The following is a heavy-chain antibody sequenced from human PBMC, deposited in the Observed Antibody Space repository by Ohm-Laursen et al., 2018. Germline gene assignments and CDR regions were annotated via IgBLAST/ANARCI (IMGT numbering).Heavy chain of an antibody. CDR2: ISSTGITK. D-gene: IGHD3-10*01. CDR3: ARDVSGREQFDY. J-gene: IGHJ4*02. Sequence: SLRLSCAASGFTFSSYSMIWVRQAPGQGLEWVSYISSTGITKSYADSVKGRFTISRDNAKSSLYLQMNSLKAGDTAVYYCARDVSGREQFDYWGQGTLVIVSS. V-gene: IGHV3-48*04. CDR1: GFTFSSYS.